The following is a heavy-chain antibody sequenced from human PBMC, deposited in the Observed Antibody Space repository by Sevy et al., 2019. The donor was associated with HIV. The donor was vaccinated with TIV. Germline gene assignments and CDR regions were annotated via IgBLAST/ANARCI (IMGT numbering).Heavy chain of an antibody. CDR3: ARERQERRTNYYYGMDV. J-gene: IGHJ6*02. V-gene: IGHV3-74*01. Sequence: GGSLRLSCAASGFTLSSYWMHWVRQAPGKGLVWVSRINSDGSSTSYADSVKGRFTISRDNAKNTLYLQMNSLRAEDTAVYYCARERQERRTNYYYGMDVWGQGTTVTVSS. CDR2: INSDGSST. CDR1: GFTLSSYW. D-gene: IGHD1-1*01.